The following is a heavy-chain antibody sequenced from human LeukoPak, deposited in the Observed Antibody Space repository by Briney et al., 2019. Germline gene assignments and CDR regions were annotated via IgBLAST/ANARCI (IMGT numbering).Heavy chain of an antibody. Sequence: SETLSLTCTVSGGSISSGSYYWSWIRQPAGKGLEWIGRIYTSGSTNYNPSLKSRVTISVDTSKNQFSLKLSSVTAADTAVYYCAREVFGYSSSWSHDWGQGTLVTVSS. CDR3: AREVFGYSSSWSHD. J-gene: IGHJ4*02. CDR2: IYTSGST. D-gene: IGHD6-13*01. CDR1: GGSISSGSYY. V-gene: IGHV4-61*02.